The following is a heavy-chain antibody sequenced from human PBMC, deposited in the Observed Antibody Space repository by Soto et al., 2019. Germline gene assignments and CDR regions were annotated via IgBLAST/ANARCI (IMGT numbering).Heavy chain of an antibody. CDR3: ARDSRMVGAALIYYYGMDV. D-gene: IGHD2-15*01. Sequence: QVQLVQSGAEVKKPGASVKVSCKASGYTLTRYYIHWVRQAPGQGLEWLGIIKPSGGSTTYAQKCQGRDNMTRDTSTSTVYMELSSLGSEDTAVYYGARDSRMVGAALIYYYGMDVWGQGTTVSVSS. V-gene: IGHV1-46*01. J-gene: IGHJ6*02. CDR2: IKPSGGST. CDR1: GYTLTRYY.